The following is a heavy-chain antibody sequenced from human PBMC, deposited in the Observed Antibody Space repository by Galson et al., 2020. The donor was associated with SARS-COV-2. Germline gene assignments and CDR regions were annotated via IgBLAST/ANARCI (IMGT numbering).Heavy chain of an antibody. D-gene: IGHD4-17*01. CDR1: GFTFTTYA. J-gene: IGHJ6*02. Sequence: ASVKVSCKASGFTFTTYAMNWVRQAPGQGLEWMGWITTHTGNPAYAQGFTGRFVFSLDTSVSTAYLQISSLKTEDTAVYYCARVRYYYGMDVWGQGTTVTVSS. CDR2: ITTHTGNP. V-gene: IGHV7-4-1*02. CDR3: ARVRYYYGMDV.